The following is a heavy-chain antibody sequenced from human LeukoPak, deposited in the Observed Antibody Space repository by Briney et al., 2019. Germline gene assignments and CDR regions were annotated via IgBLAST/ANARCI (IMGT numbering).Heavy chain of an antibody. V-gene: IGHV4-39*01. CDR1: GGSISSSSYY. CDR2: IYYSGST. Sequence: PSETLSLTCTVSGGSISSSSYYWGWIRQPPGKGLEWIGGIYYSGSTYYNPSLKSRVTISVDTSKNQFSLKLSSVTAADTAVYYCARKAVVVVVPAAISCWFDPWGQGTLVTVSS. D-gene: IGHD2-2*01. CDR3: ARKAVVVVVPAAISCWFDP. J-gene: IGHJ5*02.